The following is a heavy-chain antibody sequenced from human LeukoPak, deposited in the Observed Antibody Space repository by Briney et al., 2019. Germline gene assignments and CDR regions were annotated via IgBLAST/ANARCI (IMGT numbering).Heavy chain of an antibody. CDR2: ISSSSSYI. CDR3: ARVMTTVVPDAFDI. CDR1: GFTFSRYS. V-gene: IGHV3-21*01. D-gene: IGHD4-23*01. Sequence: GGSLRLSCAASGFTFSRYSMNWVRQAPGKGLEWVSSISSSSSYICYADSVKGRFTISRDNAKNSLYLQMNSLRAEDTAVYYCARVMTTVVPDAFDIWGQGTMVTVSS. J-gene: IGHJ3*02.